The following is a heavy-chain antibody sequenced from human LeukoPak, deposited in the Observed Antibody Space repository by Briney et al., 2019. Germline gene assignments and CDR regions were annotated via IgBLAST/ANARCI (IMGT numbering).Heavy chain of an antibody. CDR1: GGTFSSYA. V-gene: IGHV1-69*04. CDR2: IIPIVGTT. J-gene: IGHJ4*02. D-gene: IGHD4-23*01. Sequence: SVKVSCKASGGTFSSYAISWVRQAPGQGLEWMGRIIPIVGTTNYAQNFQGRVTITADKSTSSVYMELSSLRSDDTAVYYCARHYGGLDDYWGQGTLVIVSS. CDR3: ARHYGGLDDY.